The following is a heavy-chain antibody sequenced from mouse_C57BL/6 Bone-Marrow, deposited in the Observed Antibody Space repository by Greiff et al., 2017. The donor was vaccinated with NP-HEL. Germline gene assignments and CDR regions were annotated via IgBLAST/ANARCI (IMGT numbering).Heavy chain of an antibody. Sequence: VKLMESGPGLVQPSQSLSITCTVSGFSLTSYGVHWVRQSPGKGLEWLGVIWSGGSTDNNAAFITRLSISKDNSKSQVFFKMNSLQAYDTAIYYCARKGYYGSDYYAMDYWGQGTSVTVSS. CDR1: GFSLTSYG. D-gene: IGHD1-1*01. J-gene: IGHJ4*01. CDR3: ARKGYYGSDYYAMDY. V-gene: IGHV2-2*01. CDR2: IWSGGST.